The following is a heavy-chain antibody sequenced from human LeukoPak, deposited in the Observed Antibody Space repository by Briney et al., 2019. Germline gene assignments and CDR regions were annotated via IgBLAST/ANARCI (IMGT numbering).Heavy chain of an antibody. Sequence: SETLSLTCAVSGGSISGYYWSWIRQPPGKGLEWIGYIYYSGSTNYNPSLKSRVTMSVDTSKNQFSLKLISVTAADTAVYYCARVTYSTSSMSLDAFDIWGQGTMVTVSS. J-gene: IGHJ3*02. D-gene: IGHD6-6*01. CDR3: ARVTYSTSSMSLDAFDI. CDR2: IYYSGST. CDR1: GGSISGYY. V-gene: IGHV4-59*12.